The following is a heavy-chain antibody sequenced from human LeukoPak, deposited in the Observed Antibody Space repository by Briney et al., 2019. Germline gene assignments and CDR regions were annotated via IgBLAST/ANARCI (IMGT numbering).Heavy chain of an antibody. Sequence: GGSLRLSCAASGFTFSTYAMNWVRQAPGKGLEWVSGISGSGGSTYYADSAKGRFTISRDNSKNTLYLQMNSLRAEDTAVYYCARLAGGSGWLFDYWGQGTLVTVSS. CDR1: GFTFSTYA. CDR3: ARLAGGSGWLFDY. J-gene: IGHJ4*02. D-gene: IGHD6-19*01. CDR2: ISGSGGST. V-gene: IGHV3-23*01.